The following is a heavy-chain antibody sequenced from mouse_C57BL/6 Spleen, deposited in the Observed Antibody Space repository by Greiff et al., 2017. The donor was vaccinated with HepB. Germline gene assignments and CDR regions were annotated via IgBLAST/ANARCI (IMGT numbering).Heavy chain of an antibody. CDR1: GYTFTSYW. CDR2: IHPNSGST. CDR3: ARGGLDTTVVAPFDY. V-gene: IGHV1-64*01. D-gene: IGHD1-1*01. J-gene: IGHJ2*01. Sequence: QVQLQQPGAELVKPGASVKLSCKASGYTFTSYWMHWVKQRPGQGLEWIGMIHPNSGSTNYNEKFKSKATLTVDKSSSTAYMQLSSLTSEDSAVYYCARGGLDTTVVAPFDYWGQGTTLTVSS.